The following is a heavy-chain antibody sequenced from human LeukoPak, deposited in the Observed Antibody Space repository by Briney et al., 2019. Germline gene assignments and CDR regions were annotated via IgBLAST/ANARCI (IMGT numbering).Heavy chain of an antibody. CDR3: ANSDREGDNFDY. Sequence: GGSLRLSCAASGFTFDDYAMHWVRQAPGKGLEWVSLISGDGGSTYYADSVKGRFTISRDKSKNSLYLQMNSLRTEDTALYYCANSDREGDNFDYWGQGTLVTVSS. V-gene: IGHV3-43*02. CDR1: GFTFDDYA. CDR2: ISGDGGST. J-gene: IGHJ4*02. D-gene: IGHD1-26*01.